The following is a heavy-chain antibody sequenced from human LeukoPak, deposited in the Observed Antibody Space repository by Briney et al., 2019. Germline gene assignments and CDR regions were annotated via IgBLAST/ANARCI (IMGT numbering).Heavy chain of an antibody. CDR3: AREGPYCSSTSCYYYYGMDV. J-gene: IGHJ6*02. Sequence: GGSLRLSCAASGFTFSSYWVHWVRQAPGKGLVWVSRINSDGSSTSYADSVKGRFTISRDNAKNTLYLQMNSLRAEDTAVYYCAREGPYCSSTSCYYYYGMDVWGQGTTVTVSS. D-gene: IGHD2-2*01. CDR2: INSDGSST. CDR1: GFTFSSYW. V-gene: IGHV3-74*01.